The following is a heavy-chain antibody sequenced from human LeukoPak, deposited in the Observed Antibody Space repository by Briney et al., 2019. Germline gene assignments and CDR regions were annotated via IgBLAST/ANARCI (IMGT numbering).Heavy chain of an antibody. CDR2: FAPEDGET. V-gene: IGHV1-24*01. CDR1: GYTLSELS. Sequence: ASVKVSCKVSGYTLSELSMHWVRQAPGDGLEWIGGFAPEDGETIYTQKFQGRVTVTEDTSTDTAYMELSSLRSEDTAVYYCATRRGYCRSTTCYIFDYWGHGTLVSVSS. D-gene: IGHD2-2*02. J-gene: IGHJ4*01. CDR3: ATRRGYCRSTTCYIFDY.